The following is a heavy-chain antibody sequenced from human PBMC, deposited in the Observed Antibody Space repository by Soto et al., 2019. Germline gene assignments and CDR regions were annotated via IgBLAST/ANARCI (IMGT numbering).Heavy chain of an antibody. V-gene: IGHV1-18*01. J-gene: IGHJ3*02. CDR3: ARDCSSTSCYTWPDAFDI. CDR2: ISAYNGNT. D-gene: IGHD2-2*02. Sequence: ASVKVSCNASGYTFTSYGISWVRQAPGQGLEWMGWISAYNGNTNYAQKLQGRVTMTTDTSTSTAYMELRSLRSDDTAVYYCARDCSSTSCYTWPDAFDIWGQGTMVTVSS. CDR1: GYTFTSYG.